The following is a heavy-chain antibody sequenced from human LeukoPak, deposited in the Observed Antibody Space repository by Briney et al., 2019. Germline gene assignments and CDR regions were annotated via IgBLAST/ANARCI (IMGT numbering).Heavy chain of an antibody. D-gene: IGHD5-12*01. CDR3: ARDFTGYSDI. V-gene: IGHV3-74*01. CDR2: INPDGGIT. Sequence: GALRPPCSRPWINPKKLLVHWVRQAPGEGVGWVSRINPDGGITNYADSVRGRFTISRDNAKNTLYLQMNSLRAEDTAVYYCARDFTGYSDIWGQGTLVTVSS. J-gene: IGHJ4*02. CDR1: INPKKLL.